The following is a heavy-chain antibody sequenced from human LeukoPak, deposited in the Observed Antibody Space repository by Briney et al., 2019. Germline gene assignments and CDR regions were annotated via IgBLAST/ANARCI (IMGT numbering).Heavy chain of an antibody. V-gene: IGHV4-39*07. Sequence: SETLSLTCTVSGGSISSSSYYWGRIRQPPGKGLEWIGDIYYSGSTYYNPSLKSRVIMSVDTSKNQFSLKLSSVTAADTAVYYCARDPIVGATDDAFDIWGQGTMVTVSS. CDR1: GGSISSSSYY. D-gene: IGHD1-26*01. J-gene: IGHJ3*02. CDR3: ARDPIVGATDDAFDI. CDR2: IYYSGST.